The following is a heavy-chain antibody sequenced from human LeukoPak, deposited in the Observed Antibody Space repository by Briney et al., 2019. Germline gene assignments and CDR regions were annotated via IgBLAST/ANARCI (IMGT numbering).Heavy chain of an antibody. J-gene: IGHJ6*02. CDR3: ARAGPYGDSVKYYYYGMDV. CDR2: ISGSGGNT. V-gene: IGHV3-23*01. Sequence: AISGSGGNTFYADSVKGRFTISRDNSKNTLYLQMNSLRAEDTAVYYCARAGPYGDSVKYYYYGMDVWGQGTTVTVSS. D-gene: IGHD4-17*01.